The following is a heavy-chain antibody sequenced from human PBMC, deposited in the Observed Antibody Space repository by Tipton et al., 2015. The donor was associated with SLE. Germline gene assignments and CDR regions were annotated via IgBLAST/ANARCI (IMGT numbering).Heavy chain of an antibody. J-gene: IGHJ4*02. Sequence: TLSLTCNVSGDSVTSHYWTWIRQPPGKGLEWIGRIYTSGSTNYNPSLKSRVTMSVDTSKNQFSLKLSSVTAADTAVYYCARAPRGSYLFDYWGQGPLVTVSS. D-gene: IGHD1-26*01. CDR3: ARAPRGSYLFDY. CDR1: GDSVTSHY. CDR2: IYTSGST. V-gene: IGHV4-4*07.